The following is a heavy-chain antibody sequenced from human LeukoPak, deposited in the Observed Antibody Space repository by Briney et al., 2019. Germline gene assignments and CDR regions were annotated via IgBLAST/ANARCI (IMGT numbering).Heavy chain of an antibody. CDR2: ISSSGSYI. J-gene: IGHJ6*04. CDR1: GFSFSDSS. CDR3: ARYISWWDV. Sequence: GGSLRLSCAASGFSFSDSSLNWVRQAPGKGLEWVASISSSGSYIYYADSLKGRFTISRDNSENSLYLQMNTLRPEDTAVYYCARYISWWDVWGKGTTVTISS. D-gene: IGHD6-13*01. V-gene: IGHV3-21*01.